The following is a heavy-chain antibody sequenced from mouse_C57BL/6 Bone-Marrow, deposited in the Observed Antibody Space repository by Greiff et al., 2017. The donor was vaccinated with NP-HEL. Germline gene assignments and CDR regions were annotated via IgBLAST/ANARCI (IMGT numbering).Heavy chain of an antibody. J-gene: IGHJ3*01. CDR1: GYTFTDYY. CDR2: IYPGSGNT. V-gene: IGHV1-76*01. Sequence: VQLQESGAELVRPGASVKLSCKASGYTFTDYYINWVKQRPGQGLEWIARIYPGSGNTYYNEKFKGKATLTAEKSSRTAYMQLSSLTSEDSAVYFCARGDGFAYWGQGTLVTVSA. D-gene: IGHD3-3*01. CDR3: ARGDGFAY.